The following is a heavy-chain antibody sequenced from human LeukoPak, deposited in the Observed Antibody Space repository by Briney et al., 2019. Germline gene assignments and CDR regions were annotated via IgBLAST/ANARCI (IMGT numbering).Heavy chain of an antibody. J-gene: IGHJ4*02. D-gene: IGHD5-18*01. CDR1: RFTFSSYA. V-gene: IGHV3-21*01. Sequence: PGGSLRLSCAASRFTFSSYAMNWVRQPPGKGLEWVLSISSSSSSIYYADSVKGRFTISRDNAKNSLYLQMNSLRAEDTAIYYCTRDAGTRLKYSFGYGDYWGQGALVTVSS. CDR2: ISSSSSSI. CDR3: TRDAGTRLKYSFGYGDY.